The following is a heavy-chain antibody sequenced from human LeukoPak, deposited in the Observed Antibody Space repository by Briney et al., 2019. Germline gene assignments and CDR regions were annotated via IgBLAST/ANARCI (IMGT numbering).Heavy chain of an antibody. Sequence: SGGSLRLSCEASGFTFGSHAMYWVRQAPGKGLEWVAGIFGSGGSPHYADSVKGRFTISRDNSKNTLYLQMNSLRAEDTAVYYCGKGTGTTGELDYWGQGTLVTVSS. V-gene: IGHV3-23*01. CDR2: IFGSGGSP. CDR1: GFTFGSHA. CDR3: GKGTGTTGELDY. J-gene: IGHJ4*02. D-gene: IGHD1-7*01.